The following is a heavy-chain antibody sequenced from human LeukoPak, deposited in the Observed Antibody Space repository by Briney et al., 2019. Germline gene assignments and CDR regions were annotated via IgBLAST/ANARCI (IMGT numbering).Heavy chain of an antibody. CDR2: INHSGST. CDR1: GGSFSGYY. V-gene: IGHV4-34*01. CDR3: ARAGSSSSPLWLY. J-gene: IGHJ4*02. D-gene: IGHD6-6*01. Sequence: PSETLSLTCAVYGGSFSGYYWSWIRQPPGKGLEWIGEINHSGSTNYNPSLKSRVTISVDTSKNQFSLKLSSVTAADTAVYYCARAGSSSSPLWLYWGQGTLVTVSS.